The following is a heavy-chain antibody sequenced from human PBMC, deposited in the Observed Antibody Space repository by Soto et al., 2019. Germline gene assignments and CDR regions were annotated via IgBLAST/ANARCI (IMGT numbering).Heavy chain of an antibody. D-gene: IGHD2-8*01. V-gene: IGHV4-4*07. J-gene: IGHJ2*01. CDR3: ARGMGRYFDI. CDR2: LSASGRT. Sequence: SETLSLTCAISGDSIGNFYWSWIRQPAGKGLESLGRLSASGRTNYSPSLQSRVTMSLDKSKNRFSLRLTSVSAADTAVYFCARGMGRYFDIWGRGTLVTVSS. CDR1: GDSIGNFY.